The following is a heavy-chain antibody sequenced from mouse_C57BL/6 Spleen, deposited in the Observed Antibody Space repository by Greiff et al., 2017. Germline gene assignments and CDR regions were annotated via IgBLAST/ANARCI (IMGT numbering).Heavy chain of an antibody. Sequence: VQLQQSGPELVKPGASVKISCKASGYSFTGYYMNWVKQSPEKSLEWIGEINPSTGGTTYNQKFKATATLTVDKSSSTAYMQLKSLTSEDSAVYYCARRGESLLRSPFDYWGQGTTLTVAS. V-gene: IGHV1-42*01. CDR1: GYSFTGYY. CDR3: ARRGESLLRSPFDY. D-gene: IGHD1-2*01. J-gene: IGHJ2*01. CDR2: INPSTGGT.